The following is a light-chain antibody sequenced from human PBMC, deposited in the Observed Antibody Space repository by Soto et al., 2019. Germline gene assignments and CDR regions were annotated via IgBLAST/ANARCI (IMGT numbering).Light chain of an antibody. V-gene: IGLV2-14*03. Sequence: QSVLTQPASVSGSPGQSITISCTGSSSDVGGYNYVSWYQHHPGKAPKLMIYVVTQRPSGVSNRFSGSKSGNTASLTISGLQAEDEADYYCSSYTSSSTNYVFGTGNKVTVL. CDR3: SSYTSSSTNYV. CDR2: VVT. CDR1: SSDVGGYNY. J-gene: IGLJ1*01.